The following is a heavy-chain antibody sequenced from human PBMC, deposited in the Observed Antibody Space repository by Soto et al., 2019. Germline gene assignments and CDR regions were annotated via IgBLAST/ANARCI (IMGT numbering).Heavy chain of an antibody. V-gene: IGHV4-30-4*01. CDR1: GGSISSGDYY. J-gene: IGHJ5*02. CDR3: ARESRRKRNWFDP. Sequence: SETLSLTCTVSGGSISSGDYYWSWIRQPPGKGQEWIGYIYYSGSTYYNPSLKSRVTISVDTSKNQFSLKLSSVTAADTAVYYCARESRRKRNWFDPWGQGTLVTVSS. CDR2: IYYSGST.